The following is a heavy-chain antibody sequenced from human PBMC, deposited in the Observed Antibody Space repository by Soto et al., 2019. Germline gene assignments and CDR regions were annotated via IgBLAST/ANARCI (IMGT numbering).Heavy chain of an antibody. CDR3: ARHRGAVGATKDAFDI. Sequence: PGDSLRISCKGSGYSFTTYWIGWVRQMPGKGLEWMGIIYPGDSDTRYSPSFQGHVTISADKSISTAYLQWSSLKASDTAVYFCARHRGAVGATKDAFDIWGQGTMVTVSS. V-gene: IGHV5-51*01. D-gene: IGHD1-26*01. J-gene: IGHJ3*02. CDR1: GYSFTTYW. CDR2: IYPGDSDT.